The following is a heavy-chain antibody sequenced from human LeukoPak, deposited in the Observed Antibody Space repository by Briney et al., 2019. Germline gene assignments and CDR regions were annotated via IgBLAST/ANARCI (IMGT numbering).Heavy chain of an antibody. D-gene: IGHD6-6*01. J-gene: IGHJ6*03. CDR2: INPNSGGT. CDR3: ARVGSSSRYYYMDV. Sequence: ASVKVSCKASGYTFTGYYMHWVRQAPGQGLEWMGWINPNSGGTNYAQKFQGRVTMTRDTSISTAYMELSRLRSDDTAVYYCARVGSSSRYYYMDVWGKGTTVTVSS. CDR1: GYTFTGYY. V-gene: IGHV1-2*02.